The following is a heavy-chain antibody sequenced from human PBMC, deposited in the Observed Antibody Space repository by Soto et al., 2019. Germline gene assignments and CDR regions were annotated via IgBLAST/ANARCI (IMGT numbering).Heavy chain of an antibody. CDR3: ARHDDGSHLYYYYGMYV. D-gene: IGHD1-26*01. J-gene: IGHJ6*02. CDR2: IYYSGST. CDR1: GGSISSSSYY. V-gene: IGHV4-39*01. Sequence: QLQLQESGPGLVKPSETLSLTCTVSGGSISSSSYYWGWIRQPPGKGLEWIGSIYYSGSTYYNPSLKSRVTISVDTSKNQFSLKLSSVTAADTAVYYCARHDDGSHLYYYYGMYVWGQGTTVTVSS.